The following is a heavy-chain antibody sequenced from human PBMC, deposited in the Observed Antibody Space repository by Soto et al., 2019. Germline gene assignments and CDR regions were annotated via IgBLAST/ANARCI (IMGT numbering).Heavy chain of an antibody. V-gene: IGHV4-4*02. CDR2: IYHSGST. CDR1: SGSISSSNW. CDR3: ARSRASPYCGGDCYSGGGYFDY. Sequence: QVQLQESGPGLVKPSGTLSLTCAVSSGSISSSNWWSWVRQPPGKGLEWIGEIYHSGSTNYNPSLKSRVTISVDKSKNQFSLKLSSVTGADTAVYYCARSRASPYCGGDCYSGGGYFDYWGQGTLVTVSS. D-gene: IGHD2-21*01. J-gene: IGHJ4*02.